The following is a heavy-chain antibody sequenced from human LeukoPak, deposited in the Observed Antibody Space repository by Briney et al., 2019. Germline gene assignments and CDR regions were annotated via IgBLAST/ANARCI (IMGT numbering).Heavy chain of an antibody. CDR1: GYTFTSYG. V-gene: IGHV1-18*01. Sequence: ASVKVSCKASGYTFTSYGISWVRQAPGQGLEWMGWISAYNGNTNYAQKLQGRVTMTTDTSTSTAYMELRSLRSDDTAVYYCARDREGYSYGKYYFDYWGQGTLVTVST. CDR2: ISAYNGNT. CDR3: ARDREGYSYGKYYFDY. J-gene: IGHJ4*02. D-gene: IGHD5-18*01.